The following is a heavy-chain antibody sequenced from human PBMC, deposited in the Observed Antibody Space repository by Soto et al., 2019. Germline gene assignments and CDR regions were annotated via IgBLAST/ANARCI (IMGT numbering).Heavy chain of an antibody. Sequence: SETRSLTCSVSGDSITTGDYYWSWIRQSPGTGLEWLGRITYSGTTYYNPSLKSRLTVSLDTSNHQFFLKLSSVTPADTAVYYCARVSLYGADFDYWGQGTLVTVSS. D-gene: IGHD4-17*01. V-gene: IGHV4-30-4*01. CDR3: ARVSLYGADFDY. J-gene: IGHJ4*02. CDR1: GDSITTGDYY. CDR2: ITYSGTT.